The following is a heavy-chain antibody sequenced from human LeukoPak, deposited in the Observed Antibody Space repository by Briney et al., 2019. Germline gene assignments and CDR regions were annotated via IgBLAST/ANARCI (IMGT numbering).Heavy chain of an antibody. Sequence: PGGSLRLSCAASGFTVSSNYMSWVRQAPGKGLEWVSVIYSGGSTYYADSVKGRFTISRDSAKNSLYLQMNSLRDEDTAVYYCAKDSAYYWFDYWGQGTLVTVSS. CDR2: IYSGGST. J-gene: IGHJ4*02. CDR3: AKDSAYYWFDY. V-gene: IGHV3-53*01. CDR1: GFTVSSNY. D-gene: IGHD3-9*01.